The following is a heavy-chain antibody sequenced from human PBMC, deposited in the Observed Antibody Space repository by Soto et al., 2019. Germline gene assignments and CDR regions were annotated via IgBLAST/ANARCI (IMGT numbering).Heavy chain of an antibody. V-gene: IGHV3-23*01. CDR1: GFTFSSYA. D-gene: IGHD3-22*01. CDR3: AKDGPPYYYDSSGYPYYFDY. J-gene: IGHJ4*02. CDR2: ISGSGGST. Sequence: WGSLRLSCAASGFTFSSYAMSWVRQAPGKGLEWVSAISGSGGSTYYADSVKGRFTISRDNSENTLYLQMNSLRAEDTAVYYCAKDGPPYYYDSSGYPYYFDYWGQGTLVTVSS.